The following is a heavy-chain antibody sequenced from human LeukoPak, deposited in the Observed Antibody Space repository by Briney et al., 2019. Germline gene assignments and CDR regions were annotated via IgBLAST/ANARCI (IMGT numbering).Heavy chain of an antibody. D-gene: IGHD3-3*01. J-gene: IGHJ4*02. V-gene: IGHV4-34*01. CDR3: ARAPLLYFDFWSGYRYMGGFDY. Sequence: SETLSLTCAVYGGPFSGFYWTWIRQPPGKGLEWIGEINDSGTSNYSPSLKSRVTVSVDTSKNQFSLKLRSVTAADTAVYYCARAPLLYFDFWSGYRYMGGFDYWGQGIPVTVSS. CDR2: INDSGTS. CDR1: GGPFSGFY.